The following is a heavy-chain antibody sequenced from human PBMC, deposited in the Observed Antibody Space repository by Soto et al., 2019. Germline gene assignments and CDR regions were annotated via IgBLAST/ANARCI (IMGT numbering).Heavy chain of an antibody. CDR3: ARTYYYGSGLNWFDP. J-gene: IGHJ5*02. Sequence: KTGGSLRLSCAASGFTFSDYYMSWIRQAPGKGLEWVSYISSSSSYTNYADSVKGRFTISRDNAKNSLYLQMNSLRAEDTAVYYCARTYYYGSGLNWFDPWGQGTLVTVSS. D-gene: IGHD3-10*01. V-gene: IGHV3-11*06. CDR2: ISSSSSYT. CDR1: GFTFSDYY.